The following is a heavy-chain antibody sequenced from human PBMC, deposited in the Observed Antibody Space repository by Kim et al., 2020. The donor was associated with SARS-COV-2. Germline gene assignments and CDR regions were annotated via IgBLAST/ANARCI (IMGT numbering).Heavy chain of an antibody. CDR3: SRDLLLRSY. D-gene: IGHD5-12*01. J-gene: IGHJ4*02. CDR2: IYSGGST. CDR1: GFTVSSNY. Sequence: GGSLRLSCAASGFTVSSNYMSWVRQAPGKGLEWVSAIYSGGSTYYADSVKGRFTISRDNSKNTPYLQMNSLIAEDTAAYYCSRDLLLRSYWGQGTLVTV. V-gene: IGHV3-53*01.